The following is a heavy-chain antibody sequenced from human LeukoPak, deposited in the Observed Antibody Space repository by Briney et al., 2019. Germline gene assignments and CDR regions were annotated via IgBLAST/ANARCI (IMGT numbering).Heavy chain of an antibody. Sequence: PGGSLRLSCAASKFTFSSYAVSWVRQAPGKGLEWVSAISGSGGSTYYADSAKGRFTISRDNSKNTLYLQMNSLRAEDTAVYYCAKEFYYGSGSYYPTFDYWGPGTLVTVSS. CDR2: ISGSGGST. J-gene: IGHJ4*02. CDR3: AKEFYYGSGSYYPTFDY. CDR1: KFTFSSYA. V-gene: IGHV3-23*01. D-gene: IGHD3-10*01.